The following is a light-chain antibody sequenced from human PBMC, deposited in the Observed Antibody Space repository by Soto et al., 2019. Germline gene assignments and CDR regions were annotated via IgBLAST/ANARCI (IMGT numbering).Light chain of an antibody. CDR3: QQYGSSRGT. CDR2: GAS. Sequence: EIVLTQSPGTLSLSPGERATLSCRASQSVSSSYLAWYQQNRGQAPRLLIYGASSRAPGIPDKFGGSGSGIDFTLTISSLEPEDCAVYYCQQYGSSRGTFGQGTKVEIK. CDR1: QSVSSSY. V-gene: IGKV3-20*01. J-gene: IGKJ1*01.